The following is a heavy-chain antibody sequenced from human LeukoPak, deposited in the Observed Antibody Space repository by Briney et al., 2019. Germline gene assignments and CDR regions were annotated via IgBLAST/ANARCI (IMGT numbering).Heavy chain of an antibody. CDR2: ISGSGGKT. Sequence: GGSLRLSCAASEFTFSSYAMSWVRQAPGKGLEWVSAISGSGGKTYYADSVKGRFTISRDNSKNTLYLQMNSLRAEDTAVYYCAKASELGRGYFNYWGQGTLVTVSS. D-gene: IGHD7-27*01. CDR1: EFTFSSYA. CDR3: AKASELGRGYFNY. V-gene: IGHV3-23*01. J-gene: IGHJ4*02.